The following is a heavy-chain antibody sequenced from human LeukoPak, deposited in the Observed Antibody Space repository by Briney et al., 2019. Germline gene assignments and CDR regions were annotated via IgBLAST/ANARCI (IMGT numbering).Heavy chain of an antibody. D-gene: IGHD6-19*01. CDR3: ARHDRRIAVAKYYFDY. CDR1: GYSFTSYG. J-gene: IGHJ4*02. Sequence: GASVKLSCKASGYSFTSYGFSWVRQAPGQGLEWMGWISAYNGDTNYAQKLQGRVTMTRDTSISTAYMELSRLRSDDTAVYYCARHDRRIAVAKYYFDYWGQGTLVTVSS. CDR2: ISAYNGDT. V-gene: IGHV1-18*01.